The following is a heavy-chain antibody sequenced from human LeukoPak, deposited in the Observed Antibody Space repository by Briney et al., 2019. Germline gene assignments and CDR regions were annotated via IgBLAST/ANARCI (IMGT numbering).Heavy chain of an antibody. D-gene: IGHD6-13*01. CDR3: AGTAAGTNYFDY. V-gene: IGHV4-59*01. J-gene: IGHJ4*02. Sequence: SETLSLTCTVSGASITSYYWSWIRQPPGKGLEWIGYIYYSGSTNYNPSLKSRVTISVDTSKNQFSLKLSSVTAADTAVYYCAGTAAGTNYFDYWGQGTLVTVSS. CDR2: IYYSGST. CDR1: GASITSYY.